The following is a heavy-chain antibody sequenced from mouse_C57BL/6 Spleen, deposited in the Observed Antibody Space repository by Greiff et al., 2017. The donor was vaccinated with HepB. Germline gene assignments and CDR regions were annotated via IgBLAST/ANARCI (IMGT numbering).Heavy chain of an antibody. CDR2: IDPTDSYT. CDR1: GYTFTSYW. D-gene: IGHD1-1*01. J-gene: IGHJ2*01. V-gene: IGHV1-50*01. CDR3: ARGDYYYGSSPDY. Sequence: QVQLQQPGAELVKPGASVKLSCKASGYTFTSYWMHWVNQRPGQGLEWIGEIDPTDSYTNYNQKFKGKATLTVDTSSSTAYMQLSSLTSEDSAVYYCARGDYYYGSSPDYWGQGTTLTVSS.